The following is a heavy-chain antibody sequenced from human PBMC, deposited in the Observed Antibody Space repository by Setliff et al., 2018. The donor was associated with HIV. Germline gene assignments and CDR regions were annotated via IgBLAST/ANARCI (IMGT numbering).Heavy chain of an antibody. V-gene: IGHV1-8*01. D-gene: IGHD3-10*01. Sequence: ASVKVSCKASGYTFTSYDINWVRQATGQGLEWMGWMNPNSGNTGYAQKFQGRVTMTRTTSISTAYMELSSLRSEDTAVYYCARGAYYGSGSYYDSRYWGQGTLVTVPQ. CDR1: GYTFTSYD. CDR2: MNPNSGNT. J-gene: IGHJ4*02. CDR3: ARGAYYGSGSYYDSRY.